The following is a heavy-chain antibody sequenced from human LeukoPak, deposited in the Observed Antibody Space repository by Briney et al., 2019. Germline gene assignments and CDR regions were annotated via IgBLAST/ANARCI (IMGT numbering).Heavy chain of an antibody. V-gene: IGHV3-48*03. CDR2: ISSSGSTK. D-gene: IGHD6-19*01. CDR3: ARAPREYSSGWYSYYYYYMDV. Sequence: GGSLRLSCAASGFTFSSYEMNWVRQAPGKGLEWVSYISSSGSTKYYADSVKGRFTISRDNAKNSLYLQMNSLRAEDTAVYYCARAPREYSSGWYSYYYYYMDVWGKGTTVTVSS. J-gene: IGHJ6*03. CDR1: GFTFSSYE.